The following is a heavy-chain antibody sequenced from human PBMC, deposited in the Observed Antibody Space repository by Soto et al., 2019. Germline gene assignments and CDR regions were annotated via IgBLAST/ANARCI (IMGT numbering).Heavy chain of an antibody. V-gene: IGHV1-18*01. D-gene: IGHD3-9*01. J-gene: IGHJ3*01. Sequence: QVQLVQSGAEVKKPGASVKVSCKASGYTFTSYGISWVRQAPGQGLEWMGWISAYNGNTNYAQKLQGRVTMTTDTSTSTAYMELRSLRSDDTAVYYCARDSDIHHTPDLDAFDLWGQGTMVTVSS. CDR2: ISAYNGNT. CDR1: GYTFTSYG. CDR3: ARDSDIHHTPDLDAFDL.